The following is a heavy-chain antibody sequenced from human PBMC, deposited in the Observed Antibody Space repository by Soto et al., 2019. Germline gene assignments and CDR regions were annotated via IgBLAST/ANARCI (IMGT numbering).Heavy chain of an antibody. Sequence: GFLSLACAASGFTFSSYAMSWVRRAPGKGLEWVSAISGSGGSTYYADSVKGRFTISRDNSKNTLYLQMNSLRAEDTAVYYCAKSWLRVLTDDYWGQGTLVTVSS. D-gene: IGHD5-12*01. J-gene: IGHJ4*02. V-gene: IGHV3-23*01. CDR1: GFTFSSYA. CDR3: AKSWLRVLTDDY. CDR2: ISGSGGST.